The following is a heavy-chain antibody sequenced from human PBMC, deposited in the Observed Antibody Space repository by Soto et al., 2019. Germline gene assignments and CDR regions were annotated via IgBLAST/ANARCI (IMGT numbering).Heavy chain of an antibody. J-gene: IGHJ5*02. Sequence: GASVKVSCKASGGTFSSYAISWVRQAPGQGLEWMGWINAGNGNTKYSQKFQGRVTITRDTSASTAYMELSSLRSEDTAVYYCAKSSTIKLYNWFDPWGQGTLVTVSS. CDR2: INAGNGNT. V-gene: IGHV1-3*01. CDR1: GGTFSSYA. D-gene: IGHD2-2*01. CDR3: AKSSTIKLYNWFDP.